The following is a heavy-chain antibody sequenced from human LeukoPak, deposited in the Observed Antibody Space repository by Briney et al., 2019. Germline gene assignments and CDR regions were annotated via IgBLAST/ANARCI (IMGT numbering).Heavy chain of an antibody. CDR2: ISSSSSYI. V-gene: IGHV3-21*01. Sequence: PGGSLRLSCAASGFTFSSYSMNWVRQAPGKGLEWVSSISSSSSYIYYADSVKGRFTISRDNAKNSLYLQMNSLRAEDTAVYYCARDPRSYNGDLSFLDYWGQGTLVTVSS. CDR3: ARDPRSYNGDLSFLDY. D-gene: IGHD1-1*01. J-gene: IGHJ4*02. CDR1: GFTFSSYS.